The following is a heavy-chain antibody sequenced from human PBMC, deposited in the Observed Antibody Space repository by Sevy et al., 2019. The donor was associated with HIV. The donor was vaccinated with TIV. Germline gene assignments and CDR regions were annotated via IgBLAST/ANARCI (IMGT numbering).Heavy chain of an antibody. Sequence: GGSLRLSCAASGFTFSGSAMHWVRQASGKGLEWVGRIRSKANSYATAYAASVKGRFTISRDDSKNTAYLQMNSLKTEDTAAYYCTRHEEYCTGGVCYPIDPWGQGTLVTVSS. V-gene: IGHV3-73*01. D-gene: IGHD2-8*02. J-gene: IGHJ5*02. CDR2: IRSKANSYAT. CDR1: GFTFSGSA. CDR3: TRHEEYCTGGVCYPIDP.